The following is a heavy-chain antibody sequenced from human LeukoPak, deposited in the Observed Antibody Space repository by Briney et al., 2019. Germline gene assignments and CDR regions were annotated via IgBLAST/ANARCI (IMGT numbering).Heavy chain of an antibody. CDR3: ARPRVTVHRTRWFDS. CDR2: IGSGGGSI. Sequence: GGSLRLSCAASGFTFSSYAMSWVRQAPAKGLEWVSAIGSGGGSIYYEDSVKGRFTISRDDSKNTLSLQMNSLRADDTAVYYCARPRVTVHRTRWFDSWGQGTLVTVSS. J-gene: IGHJ5*01. CDR1: GFTFSSYA. D-gene: IGHD1-1*01. V-gene: IGHV3-23*01.